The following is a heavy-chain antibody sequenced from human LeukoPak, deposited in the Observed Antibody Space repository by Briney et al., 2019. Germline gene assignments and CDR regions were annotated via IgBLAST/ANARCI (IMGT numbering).Heavy chain of an antibody. CDR2: ISSSSSYI. CDR1: GFTFSSYS. D-gene: IGHD3-10*01. Sequence: PGGSLRLSCAASGFTFSSYSMNWVRQAPGKGLEWVSSISSSSSYIYYADSVKGRFTISRDNAKNSLYLQMNSLRAEDTAVYYCARDRSVSMVRGVTIIDYWGQGTLVTVSS. V-gene: IGHV3-21*04. CDR3: ARDRSVSMVRGVTIIDY. J-gene: IGHJ4*02.